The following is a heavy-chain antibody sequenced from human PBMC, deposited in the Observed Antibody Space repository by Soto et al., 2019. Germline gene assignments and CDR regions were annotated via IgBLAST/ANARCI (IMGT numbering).Heavy chain of an antibody. CDR1: GFTVSTKY. V-gene: IGHV3-66*01. J-gene: IGHJ4*02. CDR2: IYSGGST. CDR3: ARDPWAADY. D-gene: IGHD3-16*01. Sequence: EVQLVGSGGGLVQPGGSLRLSCAASGFTVSTKYMSWVRQAPGKGLEWVSVIYSGGSTFYADSVRGRFTISRDNSKNTVNLQMNSLRAEDTAVYYCARDPWAADYWGQGTLVTVSS.